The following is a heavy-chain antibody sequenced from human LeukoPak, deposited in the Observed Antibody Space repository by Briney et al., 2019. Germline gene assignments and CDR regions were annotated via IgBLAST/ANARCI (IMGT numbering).Heavy chain of an antibody. CDR1: GYTFTSYA. J-gene: IGHJ4*02. CDR3: ARAGILTYYYVN. D-gene: IGHD3-10*02. V-gene: IGHV1-3*01. CDR2: INAGNGNT. Sequence: ASVKVSCKASGYTFTSYAMHWVRQAPGQRLEWMGWINAGNGNTKYSQKFQGRVTITRDTSASTAYMELSSLRSEDTAVYYCARAGILTYYYVNWGQGTLVTVSS.